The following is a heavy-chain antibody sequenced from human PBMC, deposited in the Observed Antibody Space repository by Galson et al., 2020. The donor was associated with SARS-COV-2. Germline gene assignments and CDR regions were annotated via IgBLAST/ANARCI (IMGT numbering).Heavy chain of an antibody. D-gene: IGHD3-22*01. CDR3: ARSAYYDSSGYYFAFDI. Sequence: HGESLKISCKGSGYSFTSYWISWVRQMPGKGLERMGRIDPSDSYTNYSPSFQGHVTISADKSISTAYLQWSSLKASDTAMYYCARSAYYDSSGYYFAFDIWGQGTMVTVSS. CDR2: IDPSDSYT. J-gene: IGHJ3*02. V-gene: IGHV5-10-1*01. CDR1: GYSFTSYW.